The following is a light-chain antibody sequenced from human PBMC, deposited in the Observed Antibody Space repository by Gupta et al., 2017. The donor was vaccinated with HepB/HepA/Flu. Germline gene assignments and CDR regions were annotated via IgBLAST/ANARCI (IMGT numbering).Light chain of an antibody. V-gene: IGLV2-14*01. J-gene: IGLJ3*02. Sequence: QSALTQPASVSGSPGQSITISCTGTSSDVGGYNYVSWYQQHPGKAPKLMIYAVTNRPSGVSNRFSGSKSGNTASLTISGLQAEDEADYFCSSYRGSSTLWVFGGGTKLTVL. CDR2: AVT. CDR3: SSYRGSSTLWV. CDR1: SSDVGGYNY.